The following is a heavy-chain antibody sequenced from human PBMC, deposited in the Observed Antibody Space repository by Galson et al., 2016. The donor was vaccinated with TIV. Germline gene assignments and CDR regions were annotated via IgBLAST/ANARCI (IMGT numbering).Heavy chain of an antibody. Sequence: SETLSLTCTISSDSIFNFYVSWIRQPPGKGLEWIAYISDSGRSNKSPSLESRVTISVDTSKKQIFLKLKSVTAADTAVYYCARDLGLGVFDVWGQGTMVSVSS. J-gene: IGHJ3*01. CDR1: SDSIFNFY. CDR2: ISDSGRS. CDR3: ARDLGLGVFDV. V-gene: IGHV4-59*01. D-gene: IGHD7-27*01.